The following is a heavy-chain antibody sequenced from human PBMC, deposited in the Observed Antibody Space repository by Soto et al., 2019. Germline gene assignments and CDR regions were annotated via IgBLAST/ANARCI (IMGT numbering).Heavy chain of an antibody. D-gene: IGHD1-26*01. V-gene: IGHV4-34*01. CDR3: ARADGGDSGSWDAFDI. J-gene: IGHJ3*02. CDR1: GGSFSGYY. Sequence: SDTLSLTCAVYGGSFSGYYWSWIRQPPGKGLEWIGEINHSGSTNYNPSLKSRVTISVDTSKNQFSLKLSSVTAADTAVYYCARADGGDSGSWDAFDIWGQGTMVTVSS. CDR2: INHSGST.